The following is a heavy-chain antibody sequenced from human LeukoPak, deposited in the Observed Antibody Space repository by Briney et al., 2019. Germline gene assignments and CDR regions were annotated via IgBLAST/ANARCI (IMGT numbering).Heavy chain of an antibody. D-gene: IGHD5-12*01. CDR3: ARDGPVDIVATIDGFDY. V-gene: IGHV1-46*01. J-gene: IGHJ4*02. CDR2: INPSGGST. Sequence: ASVKVSCKASGYTFTSYYMHWVRQAPGQGLEWMGIINPSGGSTSYAQKFQGRVTMTRDTSTSTVYIELSSLRSEDTAVYYCARDGPVDIVATIDGFDYWGQGTLVTVSS. CDR1: GYTFTSYY.